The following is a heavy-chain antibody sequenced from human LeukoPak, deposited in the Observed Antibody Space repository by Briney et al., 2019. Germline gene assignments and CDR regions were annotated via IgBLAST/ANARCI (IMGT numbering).Heavy chain of an antibody. CDR2: IYYSGST. J-gene: IGHJ4*02. CDR1: GGSISSYY. CDR3: ARGVAVAGFFDY. Sequence: PSETLSLTCTVSGGSISSYYWSWIRQPPGKGLEWTGYIYYSGSTNYNPSLKSRVTISVDTSKNQFSLKLSSVTAADAAVYYCARGVAVAGFFDYWGQGTLVTVSS. D-gene: IGHD6-19*01. V-gene: IGHV4-59*01.